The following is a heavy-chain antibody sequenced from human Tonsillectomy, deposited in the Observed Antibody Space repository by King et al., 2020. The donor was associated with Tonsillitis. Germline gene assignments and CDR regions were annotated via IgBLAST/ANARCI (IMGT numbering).Heavy chain of an antibody. CDR2: IYYSGRT. D-gene: IGHD3-22*01. CDR3: SRITMIVVGAFDI. CDR1: GGSISSSSYY. V-gene: IGHV4-39*07. J-gene: IGHJ3*02. Sequence: QLQESGPGLVKPSETLSLTCTVSGGSISSSSYYWGWIRQPPGKGLEWIGSIYYSGRTYYNPSLKSRVTISVYTSKNQISLKLSSVTAADTAVYYCSRITMIVVGAFDIWGQGTMVTVAS.